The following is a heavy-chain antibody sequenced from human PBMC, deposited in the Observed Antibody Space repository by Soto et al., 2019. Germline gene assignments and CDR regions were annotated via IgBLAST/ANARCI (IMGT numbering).Heavy chain of an antibody. D-gene: IGHD6-19*01. V-gene: IGHV4-31*03. Sequence: SETLSLTCTVSGGSISSGGYYWSWIRQHPGKGLEWIGYIYYSGSTYYNPSLKSRVTISVDTSKNQFSLKLSSVTAADTAVYYCARVNLDSSGWPLDYWGQGTLVTVSS. J-gene: IGHJ4*02. CDR1: GGSISSGGYY. CDR2: IYYSGST. CDR3: ARVNLDSSGWPLDY.